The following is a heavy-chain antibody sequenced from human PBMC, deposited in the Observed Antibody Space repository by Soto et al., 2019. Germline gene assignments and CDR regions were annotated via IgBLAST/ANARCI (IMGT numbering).Heavy chain of an antibody. CDR1: GFTFSSYA. J-gene: IGHJ6*03. Sequence: WGSLRLSCAASGFTFSSYAMSWVRQAPGKGLEWVSAISGSGGSTYYADSVKGRFTISRDNSKNTLYLQMNSLRAEDTAVYYCAKEGYSCSSTSCYMGYYYYYYMDVWGKGTTVTVSS. D-gene: IGHD2-2*01. CDR2: ISGSGGST. V-gene: IGHV3-23*01. CDR3: AKEGYSCSSTSCYMGYYYYYYMDV.